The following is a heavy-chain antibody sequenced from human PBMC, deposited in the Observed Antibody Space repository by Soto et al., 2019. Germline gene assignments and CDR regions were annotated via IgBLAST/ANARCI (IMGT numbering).Heavy chain of an antibody. CDR1: GGSISSGGYY. J-gene: IGHJ5*02. V-gene: IGHV4-31*03. Sequence: SETLSLTCTVSGGSISSGGYYWSWIRQHPGKGLEWIGYIYYSGSTYYNPSLKSRVTISVDTSKNQFSLKLSSVTAADAAVYYCARDPGGIVVVTASRGNWFDPWGQGTLVTVSS. D-gene: IGHD2-21*02. CDR3: ARDPGGIVVVTASRGNWFDP. CDR2: IYYSGST.